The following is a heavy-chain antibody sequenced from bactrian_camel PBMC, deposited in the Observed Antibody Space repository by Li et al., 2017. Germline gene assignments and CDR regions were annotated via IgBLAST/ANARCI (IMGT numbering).Heavy chain of an antibody. CDR2: ISIDGATT. V-gene: IGHV3S6*01. Sequence: HVQLVESGGDLVEPGGSLTLSCQASGFSFTNNWMNWVRQAPGKGLEWVSRISIDGATTYYADSVTGRFTISRDNTKKTVSLQMNSLKSEDTARYYCTTVGRWSFLHWGQGTQVTVS. CDR1: GFSFTNNW. J-gene: IGHJ4*01. CDR3: TTVGRWSFLH. D-gene: IGHD8*01.